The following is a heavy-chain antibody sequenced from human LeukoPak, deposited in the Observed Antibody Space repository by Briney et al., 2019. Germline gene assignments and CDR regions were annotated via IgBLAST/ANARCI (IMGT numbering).Heavy chain of an antibody. V-gene: IGHV4-61*02. CDR3: ARARFMITFGGVNDAFDI. J-gene: IGHJ3*02. D-gene: IGHD3-16*01. CDR1: GGSLSSGSYY. Sequence: PSQTLSLTCTVSGGSLSSGSYYWSWIRQPAGKGLEWIGRIYTSGSTNYNPSRKSRVTISVDTSKNQFSLKLSSVTAADTAVYYCARARFMITFGGVNDAFDIWGQGTMVTVSS. CDR2: IYTSGST.